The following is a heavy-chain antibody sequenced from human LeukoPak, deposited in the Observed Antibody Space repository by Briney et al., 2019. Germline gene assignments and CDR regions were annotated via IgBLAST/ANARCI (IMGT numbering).Heavy chain of an antibody. J-gene: IGHJ3*02. CDR1: GVSISDGRYY. CDR3: ATPYCSGISCLDVFNM. CDR2: KYYRGSA. Sequence: PSETLSLTCSVSGVSISDGRYYWTWLRQHPGKGLEWIGYKYYRGSAKYNPSLKSRLTISVDPSKNQFSLQLRSVTAADTAMYYCATPYCSGISCLDVFNMWGQGTMVTVSS. D-gene: IGHD2-15*01. V-gene: IGHV4-31*03.